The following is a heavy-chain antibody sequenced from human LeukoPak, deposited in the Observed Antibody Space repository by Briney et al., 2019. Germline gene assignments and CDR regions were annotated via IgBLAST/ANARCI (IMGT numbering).Heavy chain of an antibody. V-gene: IGHV4-34*01. J-gene: IGHJ4*02. D-gene: IGHD3-22*01. CDR1: GGSFSGYY. CDR2: INYSGST. CDR3: ARDQKTYYYDSSGYSIGYYFDY. Sequence: SETLSLTCAVYGGSFSGYYWSWIRQPPGKGLEWIGEINYSGSTNYNPSLKSRVTISVDTSKNQFSLKLSSVTAADTAVYYCARDQKTYYYDSSGYSIGYYFDYWGQGTLVTVSS.